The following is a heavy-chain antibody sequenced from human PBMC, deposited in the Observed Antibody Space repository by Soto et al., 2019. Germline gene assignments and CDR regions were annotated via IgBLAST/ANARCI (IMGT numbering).Heavy chain of an antibody. CDR1: GGTFSSYA. J-gene: IGHJ5*02. D-gene: IGHD1-26*01. CDR2: IIPIFGTP. V-gene: IGHV1-69*13. CDR3: ARGPYSGSFLPFDP. Sequence: SVKVSCKASGGTFSSYAISWVRQAPGQGLEWMGGIIPIFGTPNYAQRFQGRVTITADESTSTAYMELSSLRFEDTAVYYCARGPYSGSFLPFDPWGQGTLVTVSS.